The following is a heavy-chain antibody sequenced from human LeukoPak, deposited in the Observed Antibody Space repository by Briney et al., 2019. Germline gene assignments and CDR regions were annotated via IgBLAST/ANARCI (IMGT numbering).Heavy chain of an antibody. CDR2: IIPIFGTA. V-gene: IGHV1-69*05. D-gene: IGHD1-26*01. CDR3: ARETYSGSGNYYGVVDY. Sequence: SVKVSCKASGGTSSSYAISWVRQAPGQGLEWMGRIIPIFGTANYAQKFQGRVTITTDESTSTAYMELSSLRSEDTAVYYCARETYSGSGNYYGVVDYWGQGTLVTVSS. J-gene: IGHJ4*02. CDR1: GGTSSSYA.